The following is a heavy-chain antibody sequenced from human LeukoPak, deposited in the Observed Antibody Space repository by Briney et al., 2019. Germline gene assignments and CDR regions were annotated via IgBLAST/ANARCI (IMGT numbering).Heavy chain of an antibody. CDR2: INHSGST. V-gene: IGHV4-34*01. J-gene: IGHJ4*02. D-gene: IGHD6-13*01. Sequence: SETLSLTCAVYGGSFSGYYWSWIRQPPGKGLEWIGGINHSGSTNYNPSLKSRVTISVDTSKNQFSLKLSSVTAADTAVYYCARCIAAAGIDYWGQGTLVTVSS. CDR1: GGSFSGYY. CDR3: ARCIAAAGIDY.